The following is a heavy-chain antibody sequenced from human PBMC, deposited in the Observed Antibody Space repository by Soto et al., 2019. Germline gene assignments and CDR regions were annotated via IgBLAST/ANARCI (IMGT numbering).Heavy chain of an antibody. CDR3: ALTPYYSSAFSASGEYFQH. CDR1: GGSLSCGGYY. J-gene: IGHJ1*01. Sequence: LSLPCTVSGGSLSCGGYYWSWIRQHPGKGLEWIGYIYYSGSTYYNPSLKSRVTISVDTSKNQFSLKLSSVTAADTAVYYCALTPYYSSAFSASGEYFQHWGQGTLVTVSS. V-gene: IGHV4-31*03. D-gene: IGHD3-22*01. CDR2: IYYSGST.